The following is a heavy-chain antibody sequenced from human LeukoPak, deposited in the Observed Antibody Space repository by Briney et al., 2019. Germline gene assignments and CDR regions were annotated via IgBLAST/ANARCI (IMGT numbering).Heavy chain of an antibody. J-gene: IGHJ3*01. CDR3: VSTWGVVPT. V-gene: IGHV3-64D*06. CDR2: LNSNGDNT. Sequence: GSLRLSCSASGFTFSDYAMHWVRQAPGKGLEYVSALNSNGDNTYYADSVKGRFTISRDSSKDTLFLQMSSLRPEDTAVYYCVSTWGVVPTWGQGTMVSVSS. D-gene: IGHD2-15*01. CDR1: GFTFSDYA.